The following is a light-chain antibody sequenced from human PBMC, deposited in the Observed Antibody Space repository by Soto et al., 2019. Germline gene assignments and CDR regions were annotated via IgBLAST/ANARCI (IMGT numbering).Light chain of an antibody. CDR2: AAS. V-gene: IGKV1-39*01. Sequence: DIQMTQSPSSLSASIGDRVTITCRASQTVNTYLHWYQQKPGKAPKLLIYAASNLQSGVPSRFSGSGSGTNFTRSLNSLQPEDFATYYCQQGYSNPWTFGQGTKVEIK. J-gene: IGKJ1*01. CDR1: QTVNTY. CDR3: QQGYSNPWT.